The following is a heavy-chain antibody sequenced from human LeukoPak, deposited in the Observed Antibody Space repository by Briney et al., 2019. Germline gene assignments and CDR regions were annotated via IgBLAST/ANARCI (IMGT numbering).Heavy chain of an antibody. V-gene: IGHV3-30*04. CDR3: AREGGSGWYEEGDAFDI. Sequence: PGRSLRLSCAASGFTFSSYAMHWVRQAPGKGLEWVAVISYDGSNKYYADSVKGRFTISRDNSKNTLYPQMNSLRAEDTAVYYCAREGGSGWYEEGDAFDIWGQGTMVTVSS. CDR1: GFTFSSYA. CDR2: ISYDGSNK. J-gene: IGHJ3*02. D-gene: IGHD6-19*01.